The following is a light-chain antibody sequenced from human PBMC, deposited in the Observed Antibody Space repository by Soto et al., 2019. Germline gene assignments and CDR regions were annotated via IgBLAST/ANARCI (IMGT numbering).Light chain of an antibody. CDR2: EVN. Sequence: QSVLTQPASVSGSPGQSITISCTGTSSDVGGYNYVSWYQQHPGKAPKLMIYEVNQRPSGVPDRFSGSKSGNTASLTVSGLQAEDEGTYYCSSYGGYNNVVFGTGTKLTVL. CDR3: SSYGGYNNVV. J-gene: IGLJ1*01. V-gene: IGLV2-8*01. CDR1: SSDVGGYNY.